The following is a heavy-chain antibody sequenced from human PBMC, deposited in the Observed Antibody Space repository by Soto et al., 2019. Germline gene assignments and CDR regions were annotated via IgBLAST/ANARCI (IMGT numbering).Heavy chain of an antibody. V-gene: IGHV3-30*18. Sequence: QVQLVESGGGVVQPGRSLRLSCAASGFSFSSYGMHWVRQAPGKGLEWVAVISYDGSNKYYADSVKGRFTISRDNSKNPLYLQMNSLRAEDTAVYYCAKDYLTLPLLLGELSLYPDYWGQGNLSPSPQ. CDR2: ISYDGSNK. CDR3: AKDYLTLPLLLGELSLYPDY. J-gene: IGHJ4*02. D-gene: IGHD3-16*02. CDR1: GFSFSSYG.